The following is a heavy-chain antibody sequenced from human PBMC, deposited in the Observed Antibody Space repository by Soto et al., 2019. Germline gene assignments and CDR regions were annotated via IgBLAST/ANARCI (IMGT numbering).Heavy chain of an antibody. CDR2: IYYSGST. CDR3: ARQGNYYDSSGSLPRYYFDY. CDR1: GGSISSYY. V-gene: IGHV4-59*08. J-gene: IGHJ4*02. D-gene: IGHD3-22*01. Sequence: PSETLSLTCTVSGGSISSYYWSWIRQPPGKGLEWIGYIYYSGSTNYNPSLKSRVTISVDTSKNQFSLKLSSVTAADTAVYYCARQGNYYDSSGSLPRYYFDYWGQGTLVTVSS.